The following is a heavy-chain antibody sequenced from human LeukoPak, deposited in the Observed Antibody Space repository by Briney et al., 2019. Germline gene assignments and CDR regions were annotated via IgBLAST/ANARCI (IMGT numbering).Heavy chain of an antibody. CDR2: IYYSGST. D-gene: IGHD6-13*01. CDR3: ARDDGYSSSPIYYFDY. V-gene: IGHV4-39*07. CDR1: GGSISSSSYY. Sequence: SETLSLTCTVSGGSISSSSYYWGWIRQPPGKGLEWIGSIYYSGSTYYNPSLKSRVTISVDTSKNQFSLKLSSVTAADTAVYYCARDDGYSSSPIYYFDYWGQGTLVTVSS. J-gene: IGHJ4*02.